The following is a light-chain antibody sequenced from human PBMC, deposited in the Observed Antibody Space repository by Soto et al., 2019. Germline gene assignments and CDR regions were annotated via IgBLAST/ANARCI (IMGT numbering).Light chain of an antibody. Sequence: QAVVTQPPSASGTPGQRVTISCSGGSSNIGRNTVNWYRQLPGTAPTLLIYDNIQRSSGVPDRVSGSASGTSASLAISGLQSEDEADYYCAAWDDSLNGVVFGGGTKLTVL. CDR1: SSNIGRNT. V-gene: IGLV1-44*01. J-gene: IGLJ2*01. CDR2: DNI. CDR3: AAWDDSLNGVV.